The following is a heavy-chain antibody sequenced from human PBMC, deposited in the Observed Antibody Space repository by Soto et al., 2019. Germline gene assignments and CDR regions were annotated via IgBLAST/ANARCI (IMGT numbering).Heavy chain of an antibody. CDR3: ARRKERSGPHYFDY. V-gene: IGHV1-8*01. D-gene: IGHD6-25*01. CDR1: GYTFTTYD. J-gene: IGHJ4*02. CDR2: MNPYNGNT. Sequence: ASVKVSCKATGYTFTTYDIHWVRQVTGQGLEWMGWMNPYNGNTGSTQKFQGRVTMTRNTSISTVYMELTSLRSEDTAVYYCARRKERSGPHYFDYWGQGSLVTVSS.